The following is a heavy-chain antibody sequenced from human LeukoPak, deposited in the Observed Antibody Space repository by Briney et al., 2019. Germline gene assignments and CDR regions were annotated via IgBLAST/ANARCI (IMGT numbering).Heavy chain of an antibody. D-gene: IGHD3-16*01. CDR1: GFTFTDYY. V-gene: IGHV1-2*02. CDR2: INPKNGGT. J-gene: IGHJ5*02. CDR3: ARGYEYGWFDP. Sequence: VASVKVSCKASGFTFTDYYLHWVRQAPGQGLEWMGWINPKNGGTNYAQKLQGRVTMTRDTSITTANMELSRLRSDDMAVYYCARGYEYGWFDPWGQGTLVTVSS.